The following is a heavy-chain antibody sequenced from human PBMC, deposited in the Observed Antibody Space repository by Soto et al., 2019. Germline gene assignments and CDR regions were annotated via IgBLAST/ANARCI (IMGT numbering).Heavy chain of an antibody. J-gene: IGHJ4*02. D-gene: IGHD5-18*01. CDR2: IYYSGST. V-gene: IGHV4-59*01. CDR3: ARAKLEAMVFDY. Sequence: SETLSLTCTVSGGSISSYYWSWIRQPPGKGLEWIGYIYYSGSTNYNPSLKSRVTISVDTSKNQFSLRLSSVTAADTAVYYCARAKLEAMVFDYWGQGTLVTV. CDR1: GGSISSYY.